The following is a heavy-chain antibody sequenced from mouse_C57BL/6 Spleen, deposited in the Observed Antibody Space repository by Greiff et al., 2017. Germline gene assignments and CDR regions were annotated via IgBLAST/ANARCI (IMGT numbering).Heavy chain of an antibody. V-gene: IGHV14-1*01. J-gene: IGHJ2*01. D-gene: IGHD1-1*01. CDR1: GFNIKDYY. Sequence: VQLQQSGAELVRPGASVKLSCTASGFNIKDYYMHWVKQRPEQGLEWIGRIDPEDGDTEYAPKFQGKATMTADTTSNTAYLQLSSRTSGDAAVYYCTLATVETPAYWGQGTTLTVSA. CDR2: IDPEDGDT. CDR3: TLATVETPAY.